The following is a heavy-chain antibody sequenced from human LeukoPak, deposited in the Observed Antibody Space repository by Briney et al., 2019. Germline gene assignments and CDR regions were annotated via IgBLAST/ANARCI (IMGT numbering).Heavy chain of an antibody. CDR2: IKQDGSEK. V-gene: IGHV3-7*01. Sequence: GGSLRLSCAASGFTFSSYWMSWVRQAPGKRLEWVANIKQDGSEKYYVDSVKGRFTISRDNAKNSLYLQMNSLRAEDTAVYYCASCIAAAGTSSDDAFDIWGQGTMVTVSS. D-gene: IGHD6-13*01. CDR3: ASCIAAAGTSSDDAFDI. J-gene: IGHJ3*02. CDR1: GFTFSSYW.